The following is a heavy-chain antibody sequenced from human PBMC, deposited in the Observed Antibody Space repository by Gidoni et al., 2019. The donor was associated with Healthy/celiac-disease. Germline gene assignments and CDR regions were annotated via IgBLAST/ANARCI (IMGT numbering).Heavy chain of an antibody. Sequence: EVQLVESGGGLVKPGGSLRLSCAASGFTFSSYSMNWVRQAPGKGLEWVSSISSSSSYIYYADSVKGRFTISRDNAKNSLYLQMNSLRAEDTAVYYCARAHYDFWSGYPYYFDYWGQGTLVTVSS. V-gene: IGHV3-21*01. CDR2: ISSSSSYI. CDR3: ARAHYDFWSGYPYYFDY. J-gene: IGHJ4*02. D-gene: IGHD3-3*01. CDR1: GFTFSSYS.